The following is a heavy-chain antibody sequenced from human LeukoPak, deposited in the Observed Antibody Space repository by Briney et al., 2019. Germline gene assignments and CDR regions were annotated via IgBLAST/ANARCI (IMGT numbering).Heavy chain of an antibody. CDR1: GYTFTSYA. J-gene: IGHJ6*03. CDR3: ARVEQQSSALYYYYYYMDV. CDR2: INAGNGNT. Sequence: GESLKISCKASGYTFTSYAMHWVRQAPGQRLEWMGWINAGNGNTKYSQEFQGRVTITRDTSASTAYMELNSLRAEDTALYYCARVEQQSSALYYYYYYMDVWGKGTTVTVSS. V-gene: IGHV1-3*03. D-gene: IGHD6-13*01.